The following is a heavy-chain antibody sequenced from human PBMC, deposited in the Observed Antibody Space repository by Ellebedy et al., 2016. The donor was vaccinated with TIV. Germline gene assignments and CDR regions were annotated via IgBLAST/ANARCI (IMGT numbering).Heavy chain of an antibody. Sequence: GESLKISXAASGFTFSSYSMNWVRQAPGKGLEWVSYISSSSSTIYYADSVKGRFTISRDNAKNSLYLQMSSLRVDDTAVYYCARDLVLGSGSNDYWGQGTLVTVSS. D-gene: IGHD3-10*01. J-gene: IGHJ4*02. CDR3: ARDLVLGSGSNDY. CDR2: ISSSSSTI. V-gene: IGHV3-48*01. CDR1: GFTFSSYS.